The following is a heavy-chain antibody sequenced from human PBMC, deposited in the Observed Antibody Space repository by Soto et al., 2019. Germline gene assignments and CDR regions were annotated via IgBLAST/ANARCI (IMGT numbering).Heavy chain of an antibody. CDR1: GGTFSSYA. Sequence: QVQLVQSGAEVKKPGSSVKVSCKASGGTFSSYAISWVRQAPGQGLEWMGGIIPIFGTANYAQKFQGRVTITAHESMSTGYMELSSLSSEDTAVYYCARGGGYGDYGNWFDPWGQGTLVTVSS. CDR3: ARGGGYGDYGNWFDP. V-gene: IGHV1-69*01. J-gene: IGHJ5*02. D-gene: IGHD4-17*01. CDR2: IIPIFGTA.